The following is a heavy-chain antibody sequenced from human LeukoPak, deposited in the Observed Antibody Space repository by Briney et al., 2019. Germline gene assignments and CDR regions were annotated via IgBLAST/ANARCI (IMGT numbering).Heavy chain of an antibody. CDR3: VRMTATADY. CDR2: TNQDGSET. Sequence: PGGSLRLSCVVSGFTFRSYWMSWVRQAPGKGLEWVATTNQDGSETYFVDSVKGRFTISRDNAKNSLFLQMNSLKAEDTAVYFCVRMTATADYWGQGTLVTVSS. J-gene: IGHJ4*02. CDR1: GFTFRSYW. D-gene: IGHD1-26*01. V-gene: IGHV3-7*05.